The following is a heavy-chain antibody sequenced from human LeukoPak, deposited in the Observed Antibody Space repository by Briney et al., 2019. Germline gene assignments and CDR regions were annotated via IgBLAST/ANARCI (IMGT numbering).Heavy chain of an antibody. CDR3: AKDMYSYGPPIDY. J-gene: IGHJ4*02. V-gene: IGHV3-43D*03. D-gene: IGHD5-18*01. CDR1: GFTFDDYA. CDR2: ISWDGGST. Sequence: GGSLRLSCAASGFTFDDYAMHWVRQAPGKGLEWVSLISWDGGSTYYADSVKGRFTISRDNSKNSLYLQMNSLRAEDTALYYCAKDMYSYGPPIDYWGQGTLVTVSS.